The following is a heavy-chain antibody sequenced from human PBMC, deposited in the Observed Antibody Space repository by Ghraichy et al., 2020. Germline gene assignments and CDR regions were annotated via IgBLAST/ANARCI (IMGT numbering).Heavy chain of an antibody. D-gene: IGHD2-15*01. J-gene: IGHJ5*02. CDR2: IYPGDSDT. CDR1: GYSFTSYW. V-gene: IGHV5-51*01. CDR3: ARRSGDCSGGSCYFGFDP. Sequence: GESLNISCKGSGYSFTSYWIGWVPQMSGKGLEWMGIIYPGDSDTRYSPSFQGQVTISADKSISTAYLQWSSLKASDTAMYYCARRSGDCSGGSCYFGFDPWGQGTLVTVSS.